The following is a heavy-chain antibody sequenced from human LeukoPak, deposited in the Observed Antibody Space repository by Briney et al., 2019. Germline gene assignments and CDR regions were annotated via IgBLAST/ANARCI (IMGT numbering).Heavy chain of an antibody. V-gene: IGHV3-21*01. CDR2: ITGSGGYI. CDR1: GXTFSSYT. D-gene: IGHD2-15*01. Sequence: GGSLRLSCAASGXTFSSYTVNWVRQAPGKGLEWVSSITGSGGYIYYADSVKGRFTISRDNAQNSLYLQLNSLRADDTAVYYCARGGYCTGGRCYHDFWGQGTLVTVSS. J-gene: IGHJ4*02. CDR3: ARGGYCTGGRCYHDF.